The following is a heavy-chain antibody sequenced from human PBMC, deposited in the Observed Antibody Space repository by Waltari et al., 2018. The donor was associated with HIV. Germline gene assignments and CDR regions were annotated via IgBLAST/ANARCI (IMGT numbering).Heavy chain of an antibody. V-gene: IGHV1-2*02. CDR3: ASVTDSGTALAN. CDR2: INPNTRET. Sequence: QVHLVQSGAEVKKPGSSVRVSCKTSGYTFHAYFFYWVRQAPGRAIEWVGMINPNTRETKSAPKLEGRVTLTRDLSTSTGYMELRRLTPDDTAVYYCASVTDSGTALANWGQGTLISVSS. D-gene: IGHD3-10*01. J-gene: IGHJ4*02. CDR1: GYTFHAYF.